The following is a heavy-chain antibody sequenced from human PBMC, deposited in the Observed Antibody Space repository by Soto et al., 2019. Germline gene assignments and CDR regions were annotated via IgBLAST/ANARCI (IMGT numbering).Heavy chain of an antibody. V-gene: IGHV3-33*01. CDR2: IYYDGSNK. CDR1: GFAFSAYG. Sequence: QVQLVESGGGVVQPGRSLRLSCAASGFAFSAYGMHRVRQAPGKGLEWVAMIYYDGSNKYYADSVKGRFTISRDNSKNTLYLQMSSLRAEDTALYYCARVGGTVTSDYWGQGTLVTVSS. CDR3: ARVGGTVTSDY. D-gene: IGHD4-17*01. J-gene: IGHJ4*02.